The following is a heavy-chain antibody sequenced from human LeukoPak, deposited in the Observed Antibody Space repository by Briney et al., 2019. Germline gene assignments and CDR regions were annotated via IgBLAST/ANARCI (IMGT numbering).Heavy chain of an antibody. CDR3: AKAKRPWQWLGGFDP. D-gene: IGHD6-19*01. Sequence: GGSLRLSCAASGFAFNSYAMKWVRQAPGRGLEWVSSINDNGDMTDYADSVKGRFTISRDNAKKYVFLEINSLRSEDTAIYFCAKAKRPWQWLGGFDPWGQGTLVIVSS. J-gene: IGHJ5*02. CDR1: GFAFNSYA. CDR2: INDNGDMT. V-gene: IGHV3-20*04.